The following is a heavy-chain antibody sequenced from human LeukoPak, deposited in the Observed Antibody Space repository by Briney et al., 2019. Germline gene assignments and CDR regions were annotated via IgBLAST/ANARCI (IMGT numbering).Heavy chain of an antibody. J-gene: IGHJ1*01. Sequence: PGGSLRLSCAASGFTFSSYAMHWVRQAPGKGLEWVAVISYDGSNKYYADSVKGRFTISRDNSKNTLYLQMNSLRAEDTAVYYCAREVRSVVVAATSEYFQHWGQGTLVTVSS. CDR3: AREVRSVVVAATSEYFQH. CDR2: ISYDGSNK. V-gene: IGHV3-30-3*01. D-gene: IGHD2-15*01. CDR1: GFTFSSYA.